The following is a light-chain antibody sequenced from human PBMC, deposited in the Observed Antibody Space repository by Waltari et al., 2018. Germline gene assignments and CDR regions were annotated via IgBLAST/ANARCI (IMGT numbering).Light chain of an antibody. CDR1: KMGEKY. Sequence: SYELTQPPSLSVSPGQTTSITCSGDKMGEKYASWYQQKPGQSPTLVIYQDNTRPSGIRERVSGSNSGNTATLTISGAQATDEAEYYCQTWDSSSVVFGGGTKLSVL. J-gene: IGLJ2*01. V-gene: IGLV3-1*01. CDR3: QTWDSSSVV. CDR2: QDN.